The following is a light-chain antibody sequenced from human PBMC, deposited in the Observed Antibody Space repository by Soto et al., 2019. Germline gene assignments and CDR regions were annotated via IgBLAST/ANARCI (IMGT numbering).Light chain of an antibody. CDR3: QPYGSSPET. V-gene: IGKV3-20*01. Sequence: EIVLTQSPGTLSLSPAESATLSCRASQSVSSSYLAWYQQKPGQAPRLPIYGASSRATGIPDRFSGSGSGTDFTLTISRLETEDFAVYYCQPYGSSPETFGQGTKLEIK. CDR1: QSVSSSY. J-gene: IGKJ2*01. CDR2: GAS.